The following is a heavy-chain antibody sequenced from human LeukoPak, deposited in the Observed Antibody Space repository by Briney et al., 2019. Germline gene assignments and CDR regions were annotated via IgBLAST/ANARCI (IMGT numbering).Heavy chain of an antibody. Sequence: SGGSLRLSCTASGFTFGDHAMSWVRQAPGKGLEWIGEINHSGSTNYNPSLKSRVTISVDTSKNQFSLKLSSVTAADTAVYYCARQRPFVLRFLEWPKIDYWGQGTLVTVSS. J-gene: IGHJ4*02. V-gene: IGHV4-34*01. CDR3: ARQRPFVLRFLEWPKIDY. CDR2: INHSGST. D-gene: IGHD3-3*01. CDR1: GFTFGDHA.